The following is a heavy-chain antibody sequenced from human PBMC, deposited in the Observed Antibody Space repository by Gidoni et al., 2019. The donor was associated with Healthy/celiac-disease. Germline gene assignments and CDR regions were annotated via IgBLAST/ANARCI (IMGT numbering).Heavy chain of an antibody. J-gene: IGHJ6*03. D-gene: IGHD5-18*01. CDR2: ISSSGSTI. CDR3: ARDGYSYGYPYYYYMDV. CDR1: GFPFSDYH. V-gene: IGHV3-11*01. Sequence: QVQLVESGGGLVKPGGSLRLSGAACGFPFSDYHMSWIRQAPGKGLEWVSYISSSGSTIYYADSVKGRFTISRDNAKNSLYLQMNSLRAEDTAVYYCARDGYSYGYPYYYYMDVWGKGTTVTVSS.